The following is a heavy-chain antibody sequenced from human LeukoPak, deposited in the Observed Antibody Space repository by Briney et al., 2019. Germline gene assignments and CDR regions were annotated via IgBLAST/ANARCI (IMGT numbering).Heavy chain of an antibody. V-gene: IGHV1-69*04. CDR2: IIPILGIA. Sequence: ASGNLCCKASGCSFSSYAISWVRQPPAQGLELMGRIIPILGIANYAQKFQGRVTITADKSTSTAYMELSSLRSEDTAVYYCARDGGDPKYSGYEKADYWGQGTLVTVSS. D-gene: IGHD5-12*01. J-gene: IGHJ4*02. CDR3: ARDGGDPKYSGYEKADY. CDR1: GCSFSSYA.